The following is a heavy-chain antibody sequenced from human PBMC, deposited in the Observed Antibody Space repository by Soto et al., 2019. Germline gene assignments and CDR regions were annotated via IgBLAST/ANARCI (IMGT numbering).Heavy chain of an antibody. V-gene: IGHV1-69*02. J-gene: IGHJ5*02. D-gene: IGHD4-17*01. Sequence: QVNLVQSGAEVRKPGSSVKVSCKTSGATLNNYIIGWVRQAPGQGLEWMGRIIPILGIPNYSQRFHDRLTITADRSTSTLYMELSSLRSDDTAIYFCARGGVVDYGDYNTWGQGTLVTVSS. CDR2: IIPILGIP. CDR3: ARGGVVDYGDYNT. CDR1: GATLNNYI.